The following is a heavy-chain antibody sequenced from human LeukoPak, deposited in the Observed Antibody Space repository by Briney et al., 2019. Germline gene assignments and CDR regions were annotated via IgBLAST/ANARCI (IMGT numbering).Heavy chain of an antibody. CDR3: ARKGFSSGLGTDAFDI. D-gene: IGHD3-22*01. J-gene: IGHJ3*02. V-gene: IGHV3-74*01. CDR2: INSDGSST. Sequence: GGSLRLSCAASGLTFSSYWMHWVRQAPGKGLVWVSRINSDGSSTSYADSVKGRFTISRDNAKNTLYLQMNSLRAEDTAVYYCARKGFSSGLGTDAFDIWGQGTMVTVSS. CDR1: GLTFSSYW.